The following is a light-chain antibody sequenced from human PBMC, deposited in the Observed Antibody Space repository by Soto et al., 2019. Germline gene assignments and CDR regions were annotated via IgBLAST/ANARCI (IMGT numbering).Light chain of an antibody. V-gene: IGKV3-20*01. J-gene: IGKJ3*01. CDR3: QQYGSSLFT. CDR2: GAS. Sequence: EIVLTQSPGTLSLSPGEGATLSCRASQSVSSSYLAWYQQKPGQAPRLLIYGASSRATGVPDRFSGGGSGTDFTLTITRLEPEDFAVYYCQQYGSSLFTFGPGTKVDI. CDR1: QSVSSSY.